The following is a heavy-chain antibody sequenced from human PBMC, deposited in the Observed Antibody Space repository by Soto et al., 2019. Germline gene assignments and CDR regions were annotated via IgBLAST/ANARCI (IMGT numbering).Heavy chain of an antibody. CDR1: GGPLSSYA. V-gene: IGHV1-69*01. Sequence: QVQLVQSGAEVKKPGSSVKVSCKSYGGPLSSYAISWVRLAPGQGLEWMGGLIPICGTANYAHKFQGRVTITSDEYTSTAYMELRSLRSEDTAVYYCARTSSVRAHPDSLDICCQGTMVTVSS. D-gene: IGHD3-22*01. CDR2: LIPICGTA. CDR3: ARTSSVRAHPDSLDI. J-gene: IGHJ3*02.